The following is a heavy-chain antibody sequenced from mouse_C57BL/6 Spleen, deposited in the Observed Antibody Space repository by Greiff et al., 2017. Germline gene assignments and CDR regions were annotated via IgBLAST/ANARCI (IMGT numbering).Heavy chain of an antibody. J-gene: IGHJ2*01. CDR1: GYTFTGYW. CDR3: ARRVPYYGSSYQYYFDY. V-gene: IGHV1-9*01. D-gene: IGHD1-1*01. CDR2: ILPGSGST. Sequence: QVQLKQSGAELMKPGASVKLSCKATGYTFTGYWIEWVKQRPGHGLEWIGEILPGSGSTNYNEKFKGKATFTADTSSNTAYMQLSSLTTEDSAIYYCARRVPYYGSSYQYYFDYWGQGTTLTVSS.